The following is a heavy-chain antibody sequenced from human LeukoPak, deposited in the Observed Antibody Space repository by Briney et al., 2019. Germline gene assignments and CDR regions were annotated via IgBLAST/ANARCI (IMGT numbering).Heavy chain of an antibody. V-gene: IGHV3-33*01. CDR1: GSTFSSYG. CDR3: ARDRSTVTALDY. J-gene: IGHJ4*02. CDR2: IWYDGSNK. D-gene: IGHD4-17*01. Sequence: PGGSLRLSCAASGSTFSSYGMHWVRQAPGKGLEWVAVIWYDGSNKYYADSVKGRFTISRDNSKNTLYLQMNSLRAEDTAVYYCARDRSTVTALDYWGQGTLVTVSS.